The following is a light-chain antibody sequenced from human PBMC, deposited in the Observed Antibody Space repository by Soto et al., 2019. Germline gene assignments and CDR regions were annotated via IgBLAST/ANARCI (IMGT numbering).Light chain of an antibody. CDR1: KNDIGVYDF. CDR3: SSYAGNYIYV. J-gene: IGLJ1*01. CDR2: EVV. V-gene: IGLV2-8*01. Sequence: QSALTQPPSASGSPGQSVTISCTGTKNDIGVYDFVSWYQHHPGKAPRLIIYEVVQRPSGVPDRFSGSKSGNTASLTISGLQAEDEADYYCSSYAGNYIYVFATGTKLTVL.